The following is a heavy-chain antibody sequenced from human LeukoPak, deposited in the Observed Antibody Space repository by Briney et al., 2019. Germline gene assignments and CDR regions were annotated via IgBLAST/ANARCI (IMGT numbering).Heavy chain of an antibody. J-gene: IGHJ5*02. D-gene: IGHD2-2*01. V-gene: IGHV5-51*01. CDR1: GYSFTSYW. CDR2: IYPGDADT. Sequence: GEALKISCKGSGYSFTSYWIGWVRQMPGKGLEWMGIIYPGDADTRYSPSFQGPVTISADKSISTAYLQWSSLKASDTAMYYCARCSVGVVVPAANGEGCWFDPWGQGTLVTVSS. CDR3: ARCSVGVVVPAANGEGCWFDP.